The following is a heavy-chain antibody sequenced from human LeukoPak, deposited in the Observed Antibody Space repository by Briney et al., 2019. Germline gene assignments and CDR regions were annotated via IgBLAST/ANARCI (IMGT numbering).Heavy chain of an antibody. CDR2: IYYSGST. V-gene: IGHV4-39*01. CDR3: ATRDCTNGVCYNYYYGMDV. D-gene: IGHD2-8*01. Sequence: SETLSLTCTVSGGSISSSSYYWGWIRQPPGKGLEWIGSIYYSGSTYYNPSLKSRVTVSVDTSKNQFSLKLSSVTAADTAVYYCATRDCTNGVCYNYYYGMDVWGQGTTVTVSS. J-gene: IGHJ6*02. CDR1: GGSISSSSYY.